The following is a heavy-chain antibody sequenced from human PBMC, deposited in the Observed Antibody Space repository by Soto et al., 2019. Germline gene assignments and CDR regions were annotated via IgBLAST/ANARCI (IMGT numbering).Heavy chain of an antibody. V-gene: IGHV3-21*01. CDR2: ISSSSSYI. Sequence: EVQLVESGGGLVKPGGSLRLSCAASGFTFSSYSMNWVRQAPGKGLEWVSSISSSSSYIYYADSVKGRFTISRDNAKKSLYLQMSSRRAEDAAVDYWAGVASIPDYWGQGTLVTVSS. CDR3: AGVASIPDY. CDR1: GFTFSSYS. J-gene: IGHJ4*02. D-gene: IGHD2-21*01.